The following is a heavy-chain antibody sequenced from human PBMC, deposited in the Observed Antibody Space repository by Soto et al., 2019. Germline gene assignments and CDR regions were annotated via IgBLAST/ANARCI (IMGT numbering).Heavy chain of an antibody. D-gene: IGHD2-15*01. CDR2: ISHKNGAT. J-gene: IGHJ3*01. Sequence: QVQLVQSGAEVKKPGASMKVSCKASGYTFSDYYMHWVRQAPGQGLECMGWISHKNGATNNAQKFQDKVPETRDANITTDKMKMRRIRFDDTAVYYCGRGRKLCSTGNCNSSLADAFDVWGKGITVTLSS. CDR3: GRGRKLCSTGNCNSSLADAFDV. V-gene: IGHV1-2*02. CDR1: GYTFSDYY.